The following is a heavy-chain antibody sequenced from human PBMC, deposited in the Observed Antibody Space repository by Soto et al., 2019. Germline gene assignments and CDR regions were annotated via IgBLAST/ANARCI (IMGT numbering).Heavy chain of an antibody. V-gene: IGHV3-21*01. D-gene: IGHD2-15*01. Sequence: PGGSLRLSCAASGFTFSSYSMNWVRQAPGKGLEWVSSISSSSSYIYYADSVKGRFTISRDNAKNSLYLQMNSLRAEDTAVYYCARDGGAATGYYYYYYMDVWGKGTTVTVSS. J-gene: IGHJ6*03. CDR1: GFTFSSYS. CDR2: ISSSSSYI. CDR3: ARDGGAATGYYYYYYMDV.